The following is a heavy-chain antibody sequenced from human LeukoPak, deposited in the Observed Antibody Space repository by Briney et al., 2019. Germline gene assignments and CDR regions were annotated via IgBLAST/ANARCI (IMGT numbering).Heavy chain of an antibody. J-gene: IGHJ3*02. V-gene: IGHV3-23*01. CDR2: ISGSGGST. D-gene: IGHD2-2*01. CDR1: GFTFSSYA. CDR3: ATLLGIVVVPAAPTDAFDI. Sequence: GGSLRLSCAASGFTFSSYAMSWVRQAPGKGLEWVSAISGSGGSTYYADSVKGRFTISRDNSKNTLYLRMNSPRAEDTAVYYCATLLGIVVVPAAPTDAFDIWGQGTMVTVSS.